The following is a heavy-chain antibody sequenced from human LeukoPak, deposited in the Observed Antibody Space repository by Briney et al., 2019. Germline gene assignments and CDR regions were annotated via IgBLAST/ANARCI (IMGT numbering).Heavy chain of an antibody. CDR3: AKGKDSVAGATNDY. D-gene: IGHD6-19*01. CDR2: ISSSGTYK. V-gene: IGHV3-21*01. Sequence: GGSLRLSCAVSGFTFSSYSTSWVRQAPGKGLEWVSSISSSGTYKYYADSVEGRFTISRDNAKNSLYLQMNSLRAEDTAVYYCAKGKDSVAGATNDYWGQGTLVTVSS. J-gene: IGHJ4*02. CDR1: GFTFSSYS.